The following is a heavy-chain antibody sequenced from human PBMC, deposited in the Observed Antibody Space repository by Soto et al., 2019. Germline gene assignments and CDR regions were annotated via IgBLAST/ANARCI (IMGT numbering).Heavy chain of an antibody. CDR2: MTPSGGST. D-gene: IGHD6-19*01. Sequence: GGSLRLSCAASGFTFSSYAMNWVRQAPGKGLEWVSTMTPSGGSTYYADSVKGRFTISRDNSRNTLYLQMNSLRAEDTALYYCAKSSSGLYIHYWGQGTLVTVSS. V-gene: IGHV3-23*01. CDR3: AKSSSGLYIHY. J-gene: IGHJ4*02. CDR1: GFTFSSYA.